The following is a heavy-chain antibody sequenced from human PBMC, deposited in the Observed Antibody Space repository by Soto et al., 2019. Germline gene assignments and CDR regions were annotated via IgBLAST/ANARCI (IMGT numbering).Heavy chain of an antibody. D-gene: IGHD3-10*01. CDR3: PRVPPLWNSGGDYYNHHYDS. CDR1: GFTFTSYA. Sequence: ASVKVSCKSSGFTFTSYAIHWLRQAPGQRPQWMGWINGGSGSTKYSQDFQRRVTLTRDNLATTPYWELRSLRPEDTAHYYSPRVPPLWNSGGDYYNHHYDSWGQGTPVTVSS. J-gene: IGHJ4*02. V-gene: IGHV1-3*01. CDR2: INGGSGST.